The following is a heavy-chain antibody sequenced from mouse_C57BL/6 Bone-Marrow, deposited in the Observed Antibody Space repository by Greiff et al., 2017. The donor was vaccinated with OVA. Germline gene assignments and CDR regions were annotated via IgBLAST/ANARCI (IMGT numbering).Heavy chain of an antibody. V-gene: IGHV1-61*01. CDR1: GYTFTSYW. J-gene: IGHJ2*01. Sequence: VQLQQPGAELVRPGSSVKLSCKASGYTFTSYWMDWVKQRPGQGLEWIGNIYPSDSETHYNQKFKDKATLTVDKSSSTAYMQLSSLTSEDSAVYYCARVGTAQATGDYWGQGTTLTVSS. CDR3: ARVGTAQATGDY. CDR2: IYPSDSET. D-gene: IGHD3-2*02.